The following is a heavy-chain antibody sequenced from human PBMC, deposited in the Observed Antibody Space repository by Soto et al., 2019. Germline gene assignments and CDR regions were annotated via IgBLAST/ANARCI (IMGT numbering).Heavy chain of an antibody. J-gene: IGHJ3*02. Sequence: GLEWLGRTYYRSKWYNDYAVSVKSRITINPDTSKNQFSLQLNSVTPEATAVYYCARERRTDAFDIWGQGTMGTDS. D-gene: IGHD1-1*01. CDR3: ARERRTDAFDI. V-gene: IGHV6-1*01. CDR2: TYYRSKWYN.